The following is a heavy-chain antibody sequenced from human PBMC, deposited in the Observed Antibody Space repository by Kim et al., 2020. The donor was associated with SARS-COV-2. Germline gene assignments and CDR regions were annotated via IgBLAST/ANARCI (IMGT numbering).Heavy chain of an antibody. CDR3: AREDYYDSSGDDAFDI. V-gene: IGHV3-21*01. Sequence: GGSLRLSCAASGFTFSSYSMNWVRQAPGKGLEWVSSISSSSSYIYYADSVKGRFTISRDNAKNSLYLQMNSLRAEDTAVYYCAREDYYDSSGDDAFDIWGQGTMVTVSS. CDR1: GFTFSSYS. J-gene: IGHJ3*02. CDR2: ISSSSSYI. D-gene: IGHD3-22*01.